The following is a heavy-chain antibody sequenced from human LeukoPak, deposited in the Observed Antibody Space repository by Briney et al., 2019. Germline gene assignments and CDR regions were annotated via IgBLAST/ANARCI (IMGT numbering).Heavy chain of an antibody. CDR2: ISSSSSYI. D-gene: IGHD3-9*01. J-gene: IGHJ5*01. Sequence: GGSLRLSCAASGFTFSSYSMNWVRQAPGKGLEWVSSISSSSSYIYYADSVKGRFTISRDNAKNSLYLQMNSLRAEDTAVYYCARDLTAHLSSYYDILTGYYRFGFDCWGQGTLVTVSS. V-gene: IGHV3-21*01. CDR3: ARDLTAHLSSYYDILTGYYRFGFDC. CDR1: GFTFSSYS.